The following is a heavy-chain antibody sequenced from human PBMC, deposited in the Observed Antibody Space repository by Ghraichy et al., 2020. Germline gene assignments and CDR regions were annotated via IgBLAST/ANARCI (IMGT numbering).Heavy chain of an antibody. D-gene: IGHD3-10*01. CDR3: ARVGRGFGELYYYGMDV. J-gene: IGHJ6*02. V-gene: IGHV3-74*01. CDR1: GFTFSSYW. CDR2: INSDGSST. Sequence: SCAASGFTFSSYWMHWVRQAPGKGLVWVSRINSDGSSTSYADSVKGRFTISRDNAKNTLYLQMNSLRAEDTAVYYCARVGRGFGELYYYGMDVWGQGTTVTVSS.